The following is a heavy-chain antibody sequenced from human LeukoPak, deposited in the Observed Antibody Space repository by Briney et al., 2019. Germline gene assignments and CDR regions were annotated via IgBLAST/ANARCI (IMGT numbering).Heavy chain of an antibody. CDR3: ARGVSSGWGHYYYMDV. Sequence: SQTLSLTCAISGDSVSSNSAAWNWIRQSPSRGLEWLGRTYYRSEWYNDYAVSVKSRITINPDTSKNQFSLQLNSVTPEDTAVYYCARGVSSGWGHYYYMDVWGKGTTVTVSS. V-gene: IGHV6-1*01. CDR2: TYYRSEWYN. J-gene: IGHJ6*03. D-gene: IGHD6-19*01. CDR1: GDSVSSNSAA.